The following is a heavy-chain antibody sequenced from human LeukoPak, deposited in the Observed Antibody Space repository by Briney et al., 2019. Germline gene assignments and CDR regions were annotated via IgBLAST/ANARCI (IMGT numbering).Heavy chain of an antibody. CDR1: GFSFSTNP. J-gene: IGHJ3*02. Sequence: PGGSLRLSCAASGFSFSTNPMSWVRQAPGKGLEWVSAISPDKTYYADSVKGRLTISRDNYKNTVDLHMNSPRAEDTAIYYCVKEHVDRAFTRSFEIWGQGIVVIVSS. D-gene: IGHD3-3*02. CDR2: ISPDKT. CDR3: VKEHVDRAFTRSFEI. V-gene: IGHV3-23*01.